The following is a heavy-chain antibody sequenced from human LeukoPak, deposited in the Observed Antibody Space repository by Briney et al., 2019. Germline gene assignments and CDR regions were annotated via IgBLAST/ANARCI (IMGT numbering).Heavy chain of an antibody. CDR1: GGSFSGYY. J-gene: IGHJ4*02. CDR2: INHSGST. V-gene: IGHV4-34*01. CDR3: ARDRRRGLIDY. D-gene: IGHD3-10*01. Sequence: SETLSLTCAVYGGSFSGYYWSWIRQPPGKGLEWIGEINHSGSTNYNPSLKSRVTISVDTSKNQFSLQLNSVTPEDTAVYYCARDRRRGLIDYWGQGTLVTVSS.